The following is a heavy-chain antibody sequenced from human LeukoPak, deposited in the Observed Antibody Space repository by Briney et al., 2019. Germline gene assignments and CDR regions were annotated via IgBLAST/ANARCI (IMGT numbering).Heavy chain of an antibody. CDR2: ISGSGRGT. V-gene: IGHV3-23*01. CDR3: AKHLRTNVWFFDY. CDR1: GFTFSSYA. Sequence: GGSLRLSCAASGFTFSSYALSWVRQAPGKGLEWVSLISGSGRGTECGDSVKGRFTISRDSSKNTLSLQMNSLKAEDTAVYYCAKHLRTNVWFFDYWGQGTLVTVSS. D-gene: IGHD3-9*01. J-gene: IGHJ4*02.